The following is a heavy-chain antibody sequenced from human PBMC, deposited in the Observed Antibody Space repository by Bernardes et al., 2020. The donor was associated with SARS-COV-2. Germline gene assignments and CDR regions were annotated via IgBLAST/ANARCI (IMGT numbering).Heavy chain of an antibody. J-gene: IGHJ4*02. CDR1: GFTFSSYS. Sequence: GGSLRLSCAASGFTFSSYSMNWVRQAPGKGLEWVSSISSSSSYIYYADSVKGRFTISRDNAKNSLYLQMSSLRAEDTAVYYCARDNSEDYDFWSGYGYFDYWGQGTLVTVSS. V-gene: IGHV3-21*01. D-gene: IGHD3-3*01. CDR3: ARDNSEDYDFWSGYGYFDY. CDR2: ISSSSSYI.